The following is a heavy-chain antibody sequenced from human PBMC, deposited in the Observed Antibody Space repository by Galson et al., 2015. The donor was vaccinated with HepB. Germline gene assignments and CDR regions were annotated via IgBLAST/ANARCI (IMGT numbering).Heavy chain of an antibody. CDR1: GFNFESYG. CDR3: AKEVDTSSSWLQGFYHTGMDG. CDR2: IWYDGSNS. J-gene: IGHJ6*02. V-gene: IGHV3-33*06. D-gene: IGHD6-13*01. Sequence: SLRLSCAVSGFNFESYGMHWVRQAPGKGLEWVAVIWYDGSNSFYAESVKGRFTISRDNSKNTVYLQMNSLRVEDTAVYYCAKEVDTSSSWLQGFYHTGMDGWGQGTAVTVSS.